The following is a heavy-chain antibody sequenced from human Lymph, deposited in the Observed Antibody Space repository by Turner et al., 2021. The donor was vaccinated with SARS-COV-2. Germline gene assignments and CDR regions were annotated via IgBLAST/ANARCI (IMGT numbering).Heavy chain of an antibody. V-gene: IGHV3-66*01. CDR1: GFTVSSSY. CDR3: ARAWGRYSYGFDY. CDR2: IYSGGST. J-gene: IGHJ4*02. Sequence: EVQRVESGGGWVQPGGSLRLSCAASGFTVSSSYMSWVLQAPGKGRGWGSVIYSGGSTYCADSVKGRFTISRDNSKNTLYLQMNSLSAEDTAVYYCARAWGRYSYGFDYWGQGTLVTVSS. D-gene: IGHD5-18*01.